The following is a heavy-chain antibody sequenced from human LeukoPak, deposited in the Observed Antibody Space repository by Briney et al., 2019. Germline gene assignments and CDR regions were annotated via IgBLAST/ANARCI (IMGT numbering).Heavy chain of an antibody. V-gene: IGHV3-7*01. CDR1: GFTFSSYW. CDR3: AREDDWNYEDY. CDR2: IKQDGSAK. J-gene: IGHJ4*02. D-gene: IGHD1-7*01. Sequence: GGSLRLSCAASGFTFSSYWMSWVRQAPGKGLEWVANIKQDGSAKYYVDSVKGRFTISRDNAKNSLYLQMGSLRAEDTAVYYCAREDDWNYEDYWGQGTLVTVSS.